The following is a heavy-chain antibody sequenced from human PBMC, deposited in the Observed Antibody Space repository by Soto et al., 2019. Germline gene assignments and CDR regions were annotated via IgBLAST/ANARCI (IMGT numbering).Heavy chain of an antibody. CDR3: ARDGGFSGYDLAFDY. CDR1: GGTFSSYA. J-gene: IGHJ4*02. V-gene: IGHV1-69*01. CDR2: SIPIFGTA. D-gene: IGHD5-12*01. Sequence: QVQLVQSGAEVKKPGSSVKVSCKASGGTFSSYAISWVRQAPGQGREWMGGSIPIFGTANYAQKFQGRVTSTADESTSTAYMELSSLRAEDTAVYYCARDGGFSGYDLAFDYWGQGTLVTVSS.